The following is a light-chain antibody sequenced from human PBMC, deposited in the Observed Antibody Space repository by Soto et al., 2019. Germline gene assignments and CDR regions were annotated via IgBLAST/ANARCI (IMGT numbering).Light chain of an antibody. J-gene: IGKJ3*01. V-gene: IGKV1-33*01. CDR3: QYSRNPPR. CDR1: QDIGYY. Sequence: DIHMTHSPSSLSASVGDRVTVTCQASQDIGYYLNWYQHKPGKAPKLLIYDAFNFETGVPSRCSGCGSGTHFSFTISDLQPDDVATYYCQYSRNPPRFGPGNKVD. CDR2: DAF.